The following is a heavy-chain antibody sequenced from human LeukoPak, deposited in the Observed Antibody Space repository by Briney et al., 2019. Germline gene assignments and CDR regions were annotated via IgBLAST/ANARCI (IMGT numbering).Heavy chain of an antibody. V-gene: IGHV3-30*18. Sequence: GGSLRLSCAASGFTFSSYGMHWVRQAPGKGLEWVAVISYDGSNEYYADSVKGRFTISRDNSKNTLYLQMNSLRAEDTAVYYCAKTQARDGMDVWGQGTTVTVSS. CDR1: GFTFSSYG. J-gene: IGHJ6*02. CDR2: ISYDGSNE. CDR3: AKTQARDGMDV.